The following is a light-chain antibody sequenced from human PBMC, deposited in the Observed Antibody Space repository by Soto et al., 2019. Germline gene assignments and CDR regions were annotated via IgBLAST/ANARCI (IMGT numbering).Light chain of an antibody. CDR3: QSYGDNNQV. J-gene: IGLJ3*02. CDR2: EDN. Sequence: NFMLTQPPSVSESPGKTVTISCTGSSGSIASNYVQWFQQRPGSAPTPVIYEDNKRPSGVPDRFSGSIDSSSNSASLTISGLKTEDEADYYCQSYGDNNQVFGGGTKLTVL. V-gene: IGLV6-57*02. CDR1: SGSIASNY.